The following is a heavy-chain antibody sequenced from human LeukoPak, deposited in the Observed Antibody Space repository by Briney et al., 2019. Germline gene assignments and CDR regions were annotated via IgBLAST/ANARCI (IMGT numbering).Heavy chain of an antibody. V-gene: IGHV3-23*01. D-gene: IGHD2-15*01. Sequence: GGSLRVSCAASGFTFSFYAMSWVRQAPGKGLEWVSAISNNGGYTYYADSVQGRFTISRDNSKSTLCLQMNSLRAEDTAVYYCAKQLGYCSDGSCYFPYWGQGTLVTVSS. CDR1: GFTFSFYA. CDR3: AKQLGYCSDGSCYFPY. CDR2: ISNNGGYT. J-gene: IGHJ4*02.